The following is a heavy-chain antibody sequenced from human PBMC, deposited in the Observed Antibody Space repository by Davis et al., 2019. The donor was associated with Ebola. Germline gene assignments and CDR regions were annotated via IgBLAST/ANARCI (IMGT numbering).Heavy chain of an antibody. D-gene: IGHD6-19*01. Sequence: GGSLRFSCAASGFTFSSYSMNWVRQAPGKGLEWVSSISSSSSYIYYADSVKGRFTISRDNAKNSLYLQMNSLRAEDTAVYYCARVIAVAGTGYYYGMDVWGQGTTVTVSS. J-gene: IGHJ6*02. V-gene: IGHV3-21*01. CDR2: ISSSSSYI. CDR1: GFTFSSYS. CDR3: ARVIAVAGTGYYYGMDV.